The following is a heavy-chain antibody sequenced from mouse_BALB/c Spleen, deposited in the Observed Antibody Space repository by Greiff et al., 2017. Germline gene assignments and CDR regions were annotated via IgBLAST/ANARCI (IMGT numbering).Heavy chain of an antibody. V-gene: IGHV1S29*02. Sequence: EVQLQQSGPELVKPGASVKISCKASGYTFTDYNMHWVKQSHGKSLEWIGYIYPYNGGTGYNQKFKSKATLTVDNSSSTAYMELRSLTSEDSAVYYCAREGGTAVYAMDYWGQGTSVTVSS. CDR1: GYTFTDYN. J-gene: IGHJ4*01. D-gene: IGHD1-2*01. CDR3: AREGGTAVYAMDY. CDR2: IYPYNGGT.